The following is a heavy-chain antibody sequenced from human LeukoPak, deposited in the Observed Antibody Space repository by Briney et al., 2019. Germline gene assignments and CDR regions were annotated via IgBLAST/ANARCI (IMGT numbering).Heavy chain of an antibody. CDR3: AKPQGGYYDSSGSPFDY. CDR2: ISYDGSNK. J-gene: IGHJ4*02. CDR1: GFTFSSYG. D-gene: IGHD3-22*01. Sequence: GGSLRLSCAASGFTFSSYGMHWVRQAPGKGLEWVAVISYDGSNKYYADSVKGRFTISRDNSKSTLYLQMNSLRAEDTAVYYCAKPQGGYYDSSGSPFDYWGQGTLVTVSS. V-gene: IGHV3-30*18.